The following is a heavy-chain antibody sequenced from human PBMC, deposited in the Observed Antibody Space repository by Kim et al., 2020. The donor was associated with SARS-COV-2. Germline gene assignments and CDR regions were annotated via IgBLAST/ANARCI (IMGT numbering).Heavy chain of an antibody. V-gene: IGHV3-30*04. CDR3: ARDAELLWFGDRIGGRYFDY. Sequence: GGSLRLSCAASGFTFSSYAMHWVRQAPGKGLEWVAVISYDGSNKYYADSVKGRFTISRDNSKNTLYLQMNSLRAEDTAVYYCARDAELLWFGDRIGGRYFDYWGQGTLVTVSS. J-gene: IGHJ4*02. D-gene: IGHD3-10*01. CDR1: GFTFSSYA. CDR2: ISYDGSNK.